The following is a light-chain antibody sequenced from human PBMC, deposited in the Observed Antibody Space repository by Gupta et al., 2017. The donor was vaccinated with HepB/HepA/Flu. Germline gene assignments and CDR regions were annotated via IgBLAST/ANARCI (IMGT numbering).Light chain of an antibody. CDR1: QSVSSY. CDR3: QQYNNWPLT. J-gene: IGKJ1*01. CDR2: SAS. V-gene: IGKV3-15*01. Sequence: EIVMTQSTVTSSESQGERATLSCRANQSVSSYLAWYQQKPGQAPRLLIYSASTRASGIPARFSGSGSGTEFTLTISSLQSEDFAVYYCQQYNNWPLTFGQGTKVEIK.